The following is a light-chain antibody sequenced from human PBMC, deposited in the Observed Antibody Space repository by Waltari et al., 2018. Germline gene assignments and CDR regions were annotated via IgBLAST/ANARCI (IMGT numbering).Light chain of an antibody. Sequence: DFVMTQSPDSLAVSLGERATINCRSSQRVLSNNQNYLAWYQQKPGQPPKRLIYGASTRAPGVPDRFGGSESGTDFTLTISSLQAEDVAVYYCQQHHSAPLTFGGGTKVEI. J-gene: IGKJ4*01. CDR3: QQHHSAPLT. V-gene: IGKV4-1*01. CDR1: QRVLSNNQNY. CDR2: GAS.